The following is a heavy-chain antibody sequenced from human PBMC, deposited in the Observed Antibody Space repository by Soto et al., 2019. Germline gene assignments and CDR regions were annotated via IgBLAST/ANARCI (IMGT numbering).Heavy chain of an antibody. V-gene: IGHV5-51*01. CDR3: AREDSKKPYGMDV. CDR2: IYPGDSDT. CDR1: GDSFTSYW. J-gene: IGHJ6*02. Sequence: PGESLTISCQGSGDSFTSYWIGWVRQLPGKGLEWMGIIYPGDSDTRYSPSFQGQVTISADKSISTAYLQWSSLKASDTAMYYCAREDSKKPYGMDVWVQGTTVTVSS.